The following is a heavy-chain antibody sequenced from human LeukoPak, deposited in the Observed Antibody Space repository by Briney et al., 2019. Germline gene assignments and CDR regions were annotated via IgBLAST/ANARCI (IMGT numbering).Heavy chain of an antibody. CDR2: ISGSGGTT. V-gene: IGHV3-23*01. Sequence: QAGGSLRLSCAASGFTFSSYAMSWVRQAPGKGLEWVSTISGSGGTTYCADSVKGRFTISRDDSKNTLYLQMNSLRAEDTAVYYCAKRLGDYWGQGTLVTVSS. CDR1: GFTFSSYA. CDR3: AKRLGDY. D-gene: IGHD3-10*01. J-gene: IGHJ4*02.